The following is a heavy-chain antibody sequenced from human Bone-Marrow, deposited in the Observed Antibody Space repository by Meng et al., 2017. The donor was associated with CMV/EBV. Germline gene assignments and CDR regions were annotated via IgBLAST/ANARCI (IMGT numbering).Heavy chain of an antibody. CDR1: GGSVSSSSYY. D-gene: IGHD3-3*01. CDR3: ARVYDFWSGYLDD. J-gene: IGHJ4*02. Sequence: SETLSLTCTVSGGSVSSSSYYWGWIRQPPGKGLEWIGSIYYSGSTYYNPSLKSRVTISVDTSKNQFSLKLSSVTAADTAVYYCARVYDFWSGYLDDWGQGTLVTVSS. V-gene: IGHV4-39*07. CDR2: IYYSGST.